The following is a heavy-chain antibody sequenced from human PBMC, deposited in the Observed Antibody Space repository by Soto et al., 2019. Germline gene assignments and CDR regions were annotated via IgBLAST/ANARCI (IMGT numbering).Heavy chain of an antibody. D-gene: IGHD5-12*01. CDR1: GYTFTSYA. Sequence: GASVKVSCKASGYTFTSYAMHWVRQAPGQRLEWMGWINADNGNTKYAQKLQGRVTLTRDTSTSTAYMELRSLRSDDTAVYYCASGYDDDYWGQGTLVTVSS. CDR2: INADNGNT. CDR3: ASGYDDDY. J-gene: IGHJ4*02. V-gene: IGHV1-3*01.